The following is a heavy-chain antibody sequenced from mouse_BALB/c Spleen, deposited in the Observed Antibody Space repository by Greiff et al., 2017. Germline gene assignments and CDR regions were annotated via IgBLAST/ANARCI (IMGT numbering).Heavy chain of an antibody. CDR2: INPYNGDT. CDR1: GYSFTGYF. J-gene: IGHJ3*01. Sequence: VQLKESGPELVKPGASVKISCKASGYSFTGYFMNWVMQSHGKSLEWIGRINPYNGDTFYNQKFKGKATLTVDKSSSTAHMELRSLASEDSAVYYCARSLYDYETWFAYWGQGTLVTVSA. V-gene: IGHV1-20*02. D-gene: IGHD2-4*01. CDR3: ARSLYDYETWFAY.